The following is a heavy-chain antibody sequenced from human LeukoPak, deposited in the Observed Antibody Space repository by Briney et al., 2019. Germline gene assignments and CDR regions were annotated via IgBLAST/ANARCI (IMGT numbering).Heavy chain of an antibody. CDR2: IYYSGST. J-gene: IGHJ4*02. V-gene: IGHV4-59*12. D-gene: IGHD3-10*01. CDR3: AREQSLWFGELSLGGFDY. Sequence: SETLSLTCTVSGGSISSYYWSWIRQPPGKGLEWIGYIYYSGSTNYNPSLKSRVTISVDTSKNQFSLKLSSVTAADTAVYYCAREQSLWFGELSLGGFDYWGQGTLVTVSS. CDR1: GGSISSYY.